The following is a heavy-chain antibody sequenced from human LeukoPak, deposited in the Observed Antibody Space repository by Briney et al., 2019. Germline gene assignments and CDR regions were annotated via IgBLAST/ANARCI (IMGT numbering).Heavy chain of an antibody. Sequence: TGGSLRLSCAASGFTFSSYGMHWVRQAPGKGLEWVAFIRYDGSNKYYADSVKGRFTISRDNSKNTLYLQVSSLRAEDTAVYYCATVFYYGSGSYFPFGFWGQGTLVTVSS. CDR2: IRYDGSNK. J-gene: IGHJ4*02. V-gene: IGHV3-30*02. CDR3: ATVFYYGSGSYFPFGF. CDR1: GFTFSSYG. D-gene: IGHD3-10*01.